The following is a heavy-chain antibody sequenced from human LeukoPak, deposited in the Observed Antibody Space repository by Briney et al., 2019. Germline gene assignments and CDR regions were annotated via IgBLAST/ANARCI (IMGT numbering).Heavy chain of an antibody. CDR2: IKRDGSEK. CDR3: AREDRVAALYGMDV. CDR1: GFTFSNYW. D-gene: IGHD5-12*01. J-gene: IGHJ6*02. V-gene: IGHV3-7*01. Sequence: GGSLRLSCEASGFTFSNYWMSWVRQTPEKGLEWVANIKRDGSEKYYGDSVKGRFTISRDNARKSLYLQMNSLRAEDTAVYYCAREDRVAALYGMDVWGQGTTVTVSS.